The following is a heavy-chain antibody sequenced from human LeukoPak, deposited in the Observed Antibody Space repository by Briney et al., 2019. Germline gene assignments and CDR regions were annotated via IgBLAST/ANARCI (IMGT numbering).Heavy chain of an antibody. D-gene: IGHD5-18*01. CDR3: ARDMRALFSYGPSNWFDP. V-gene: IGHV4-59*01. CDR2: IYYSGST. Sequence: PSETLSLTCTVSGGSISSYYWSWIRQPPGKGLEWIGYIYYSGSTNYNPFLKSRVTISVDTSKNQFSLKLSSVTAADTAVYYCARDMRALFSYGPSNWFDPWGQGTLVTVSS. CDR1: GGSISSYY. J-gene: IGHJ5*02.